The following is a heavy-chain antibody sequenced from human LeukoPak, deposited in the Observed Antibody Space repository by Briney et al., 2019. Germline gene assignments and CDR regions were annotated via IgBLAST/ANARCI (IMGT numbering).Heavy chain of an antibody. CDR2: IYYGGST. CDR3: ARETGAADDY. V-gene: IGHV4-39*07. Sequence: GSLRLSCAASGFTFSSYAMSWVRQAPGKGLEWIGSIYYGGSTYYNPSLKSRVTISVDTSKNQFSLKLSSVTAADTAVYYCARETGAADDYWGQGTLVTVSS. D-gene: IGHD1-26*01. CDR1: GFTFSSYA. J-gene: IGHJ4*02.